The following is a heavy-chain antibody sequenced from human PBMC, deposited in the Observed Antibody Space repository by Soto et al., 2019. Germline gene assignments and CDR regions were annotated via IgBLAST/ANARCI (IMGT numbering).Heavy chain of an antibody. Sequence: QVQLVESGGGVVQPGRSLRLSSAASGFTFSNYAMHWVRQAPGKGLELVAIISYDGSNKYYAESVRGRFTVSRDNPKNTLYLQMSTLRPEDTAVYYCARDLSRGITMIALEIHYWGQGTLVTVSS. V-gene: IGHV3-30-3*01. CDR1: GFTFSNYA. CDR3: ARDLSRGITMIALEIHY. D-gene: IGHD3-22*01. CDR2: ISYDGSNK. J-gene: IGHJ4*02.